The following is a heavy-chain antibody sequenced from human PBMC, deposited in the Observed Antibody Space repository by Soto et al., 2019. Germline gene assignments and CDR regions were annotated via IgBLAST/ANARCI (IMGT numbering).Heavy chain of an antibody. CDR2: IYYSGST. Sequence: SETLSLTCTVSGGSISSYYWSWIRQPPGKGLEWIGYIYYSGSTNYNPSLKSRVTISVDTSKNQFSLKLSSVTAADTAVYYCAREDDYHDAFDIWGPGTMVTVSS. D-gene: IGHD4-17*01. CDR1: GGSISSYY. CDR3: AREDDYHDAFDI. V-gene: IGHV4-59*01. J-gene: IGHJ3*02.